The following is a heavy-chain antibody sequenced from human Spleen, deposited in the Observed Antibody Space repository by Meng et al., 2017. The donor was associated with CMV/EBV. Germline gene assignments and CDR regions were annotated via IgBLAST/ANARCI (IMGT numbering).Heavy chain of an antibody. CDR2: ISSSGTTI. J-gene: IGHJ4*02. D-gene: IGHD2-15*01. CDR3: VREFVVAPS. V-gene: IGHV3-48*03. CDR1: GLTLSSHE. Sequence: GESLKISCVASGLTLSSHEMNWVRQAPGKGLEWISYISSSGTTIYYADSVKGRFTISRDSAKNSLYLQMNSLRAEDTAVYYCVREFVVAPSGGQGTLVTVSS.